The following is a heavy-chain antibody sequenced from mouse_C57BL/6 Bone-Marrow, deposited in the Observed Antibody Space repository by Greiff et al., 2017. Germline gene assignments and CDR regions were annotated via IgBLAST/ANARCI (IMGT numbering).Heavy chain of an antibody. D-gene: IGHD2-5*01. Sequence: EVQLQQSGAELVRPGAPVKLSCTASGFNIKDDYMHWVKQRPEQGLEWIGWIDPENGDTEYASKFQGKATITADTSSNTAYLQLSSLTSEDTAVYYCTKAYYSNFPYAMDYWGQGTSVTVSS. J-gene: IGHJ4*01. CDR1: GFNIKDDY. V-gene: IGHV14-4*01. CDR3: TKAYYSNFPYAMDY. CDR2: IDPENGDT.